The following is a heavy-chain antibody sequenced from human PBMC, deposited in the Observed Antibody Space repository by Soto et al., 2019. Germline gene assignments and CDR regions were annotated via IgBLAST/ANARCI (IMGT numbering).Heavy chain of an antibody. Sequence: PSETLSLTCSVSGGSIRDYFWTWVRQPPGKGLEWIGYISSSGTINYNSSLKSRVTISLDTSRNHFSLKLSSVTTADTAVYFCARDRKLVIQRNYYYYGMDVCGQGPTVTVYS. J-gene: IGHJ6*02. D-gene: IGHD3-9*01. CDR1: GGSIRDYF. CDR2: ISSSGTI. CDR3: ARDRKLVIQRNYYYYGMDV. V-gene: IGHV4-59*01.